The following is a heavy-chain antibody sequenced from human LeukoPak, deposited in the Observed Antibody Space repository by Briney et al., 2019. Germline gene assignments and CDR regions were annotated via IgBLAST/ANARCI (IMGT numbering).Heavy chain of an antibody. V-gene: IGHV4-59*01. D-gene: IGHD4-11*01. CDR3: ARGAYSNYGGDYYYYYMDV. CDR1: GGSISSYY. CDR2: IYYSGST. Sequence: PSETLSLTCTVSGGSISSYYWSWIRQPPGKGLEWIGYIYYSGSTNYNPSLKSRVTISVDTSKNQFSLKLSSVTAADTAVYYCARGAYSNYGGDYYYYYMDVWGKGITVTVSS. J-gene: IGHJ6*03.